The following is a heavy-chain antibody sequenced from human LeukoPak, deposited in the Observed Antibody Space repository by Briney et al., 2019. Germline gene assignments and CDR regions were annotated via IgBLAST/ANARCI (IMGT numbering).Heavy chain of an antibody. D-gene: IGHD3-10*01. CDR2: IRSKTNNYAT. Sequence: GGSLRLSCAASGFTFSGSAIHWVRQASGKGLEWVGRIRSKTNNYATAYAASVKDRFTISRDDSTNTAYLQMNSLKTEDTAVYYCVRHAASGGSGVDHWGQGTLVTVSS. CDR1: GFTFSGSA. CDR3: VRHAASGGSGVDH. V-gene: IGHV3-73*01. J-gene: IGHJ4*02.